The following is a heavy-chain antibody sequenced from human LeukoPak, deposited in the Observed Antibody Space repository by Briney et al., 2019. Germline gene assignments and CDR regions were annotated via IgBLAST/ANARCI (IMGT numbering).Heavy chain of an antibody. D-gene: IGHD2-15*01. CDR3: ARVDGSPDY. Sequence: ASVKVSCKASGYTFTRYNINWVRQATGQGLEWMGWMNTKSGNTGHAQKFQGRVTITRDTSISTVYMELSSLRSEDTALYFCARVDGSPDYWGQGTLVTVSS. V-gene: IGHV1-8*03. J-gene: IGHJ4*02. CDR2: MNTKSGNT. CDR1: GYTFTRYN.